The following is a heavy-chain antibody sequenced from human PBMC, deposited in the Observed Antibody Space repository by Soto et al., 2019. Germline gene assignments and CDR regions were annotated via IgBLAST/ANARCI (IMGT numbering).Heavy chain of an antibody. D-gene: IGHD2-2*01. CDR3: ARDSCSSAGCNSPYYYGMDV. CDR2: ISSSSSYI. Sequence: EVQLVESGGGLVKPGGSLRLSCAASGFTISSYSMNWVRQAPGKGLEWVSSISSSSSYIYYADSVNGRFTNSRDNANNSQLMRMSSVGAEETAWYYWARDSCSSAGCNSPYYYGMDVWGQGTTVTVSS. J-gene: IGHJ6*02. CDR1: GFTISSYS. V-gene: IGHV3-21*01.